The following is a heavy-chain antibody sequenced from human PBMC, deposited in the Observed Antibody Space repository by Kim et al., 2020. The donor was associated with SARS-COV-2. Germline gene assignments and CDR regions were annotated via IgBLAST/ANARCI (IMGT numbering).Heavy chain of an antibody. D-gene: IGHD3-3*02. Sequence: GGSLRLSCGASGFTFSDSAMHWVRRASGKGLEWVGRIRSKANGYATAYTASVRGRFTISRDDSKNTAYLEMNGLKTEDTAVYYCTRIPATTLAFWDAFDIWGQGTMVAVSS. CDR3: TRIPATTLAFWDAFDI. V-gene: IGHV3-73*01. CDR1: GFTFSDSA. J-gene: IGHJ3*02. CDR2: IRSKANGYAT.